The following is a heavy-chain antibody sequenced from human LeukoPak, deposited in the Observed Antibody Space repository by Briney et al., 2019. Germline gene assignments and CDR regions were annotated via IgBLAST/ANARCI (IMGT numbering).Heavy chain of an antibody. J-gene: IGHJ4*02. D-gene: IGHD3-22*01. CDR1: GFTVSSNY. V-gene: IGHV3-53*01. Sequence: VESGGGLIQPGGSLRLSCAASGFTVSSNYMSWVRQAPGKGLEWVSVIYSGGSTYYADSVKGRFTISRNNSKNTLYLQMNSLRAEDTAVYYCVSAGGGYYDSSGYYDYWGQGTLVTVSS. CDR3: VSAGGGYYDSSGYYDY. CDR2: IYSGGST.